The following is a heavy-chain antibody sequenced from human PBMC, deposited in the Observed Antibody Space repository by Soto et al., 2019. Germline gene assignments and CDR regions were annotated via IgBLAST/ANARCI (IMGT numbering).Heavy chain of an antibody. CDR2: IYYSGST. Sequence: SETLSLTCTVSGGSISSSSYYWGWIRQPPGKGLEWIGSIYYSGSTYYNPSLKSRVTISVDTSKNQFSLKLSSVTAADTAVYYCARLGSGYDLYYYYYMDVWGKGTTVTVSS. V-gene: IGHV4-39*01. CDR1: GGSISSSSYY. D-gene: IGHD5-12*01. CDR3: ARLGSGYDLYYYYYMDV. J-gene: IGHJ6*03.